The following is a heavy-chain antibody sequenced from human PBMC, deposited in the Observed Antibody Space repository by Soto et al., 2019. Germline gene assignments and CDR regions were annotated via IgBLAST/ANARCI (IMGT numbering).Heavy chain of an antibody. J-gene: IGHJ6*03. CDR1: GCSFTDYS. CDR3: ARDGAYCSGTGCRDYYHYMDV. V-gene: IGHV3-21*01. D-gene: IGHD2-2*01. CDR2: ISGSRSYI. Sequence: GGSLRLSCAASGCSFTDYSMNWVRQAPGKGLEWVSSISGSRSYIYYADSLKGRFTVYRDNAERSLFLQMNSLGAEDTAVYYCARDGAYCSGTGCRDYYHYMDVWGKGTTVTVSS.